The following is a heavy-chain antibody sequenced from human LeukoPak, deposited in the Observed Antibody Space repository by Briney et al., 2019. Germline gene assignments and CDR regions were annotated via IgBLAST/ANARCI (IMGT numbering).Heavy chain of an antibody. D-gene: IGHD2-15*01. J-gene: IGHJ3*02. CDR1: GYTFTGYY. CDR2: INPNSGGT. CDR3: ARDGGGGSFNDAFDI. Sequence: GASVKVSCKASGYTFTGYYMHWVRQAPGQGLEWMGWINPNSGGTNYAQKFQGRVTMTRDTSISTAYMELSRLRSDDTAVYYCARDGGGGSFNDAFDIWGQGTMVTVSS. V-gene: IGHV1-2*02.